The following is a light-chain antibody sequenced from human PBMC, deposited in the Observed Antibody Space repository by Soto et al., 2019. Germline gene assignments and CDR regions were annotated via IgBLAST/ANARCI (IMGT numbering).Light chain of an antibody. V-gene: IGLV2-14*01. J-gene: IGLJ2*01. Sequence: QSALTQPASVSGSPGQSITISCTGTSRDIGSYNYVSWYQQYPGKAPKLMIFEVTNRPSGVSNRFSGSKSGNTASLTISGLQAEDEANYYCQSFDKYLSAVVFGGGTKLTVL. CDR2: EVT. CDR3: QSFDKYLSAVV. CDR1: SRDIGSYNY.